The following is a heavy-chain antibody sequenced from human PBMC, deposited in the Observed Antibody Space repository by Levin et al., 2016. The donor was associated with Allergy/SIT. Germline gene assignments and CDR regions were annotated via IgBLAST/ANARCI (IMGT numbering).Heavy chain of an antibody. J-gene: IGHJ4*02. CDR2: IHHNGDT. Sequence: SETLSLTCSVSGGSLSDDDWWSWVRQPPGEGLQWIGEIHHNGDTNYNASLKSRVTISVDNSKNQFSLRLTSVTAADTAVYYCARNGFYSIDCWGQGTLVTVSS. V-gene: IGHV4-4*02. CDR1: GGSLSDDDW. CDR3: ARNGFYSIDC. D-gene: IGHD3-22*01.